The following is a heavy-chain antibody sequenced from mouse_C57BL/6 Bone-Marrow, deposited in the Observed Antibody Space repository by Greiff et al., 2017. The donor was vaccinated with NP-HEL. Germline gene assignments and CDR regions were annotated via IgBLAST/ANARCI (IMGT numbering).Heavy chain of an antibody. D-gene: IGHD2-5*01. CDR1: GYTFTSYW. J-gene: IGHJ3*01. Sequence: QVQLQQPGAELVKPGASVKLSCKASGYTFTSYWMHWVKQRPGQGLEWIGMIHPNSGSTNYNEKFKSKATLTVDKSSSTAYMQLSSLTSEDSAVYYCAREAYSNYDWFAYWGQGTLVTVSA. CDR2: IHPNSGST. V-gene: IGHV1-64*01. CDR3: AREAYSNYDWFAY.